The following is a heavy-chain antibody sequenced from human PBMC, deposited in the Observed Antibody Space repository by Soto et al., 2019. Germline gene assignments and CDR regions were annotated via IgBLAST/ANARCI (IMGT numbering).Heavy chain of an antibody. Sequence: EMHLVESGGGLVKPGGSLTLSCVASGFPFNIYAMNWVRQAPGKGLEWVSCISSGIPYIYYADSVKGRFTISRDNAKNSLYLEMNTLTAEDTAVYYCARDSPSSGGWNDAFDIWGQGTRVTVSS. CDR2: ISSGIPYI. V-gene: IGHV3-21*06. CDR1: GFPFNIYA. D-gene: IGHD2-15*01. CDR3: ARDSPSSGGWNDAFDI. J-gene: IGHJ3*02.